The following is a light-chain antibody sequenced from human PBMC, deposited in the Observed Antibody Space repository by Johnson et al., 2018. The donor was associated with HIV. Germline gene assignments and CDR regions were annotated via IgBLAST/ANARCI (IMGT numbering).Light chain of an antibody. CDR2: ENN. Sequence: QSVLTQSPSVSAAPGQKVTISCSGSSSNIGNNYVSWYQQLPGTAPKVLIYENNKRPSGIPDRFSGSKSGTSSTLGITGLQTGDEADYYCGTWCRSLSGHYVFGTGTKVTVL. CDR3: GTWCRSLSGHYV. CDR1: SSNIGNNY. V-gene: IGLV1-51*02. J-gene: IGLJ1*01.